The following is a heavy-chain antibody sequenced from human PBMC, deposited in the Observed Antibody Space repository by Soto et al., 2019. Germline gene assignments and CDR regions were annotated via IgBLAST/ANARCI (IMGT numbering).Heavy chain of an antibody. CDR3: ARDDLYGGWFDP. D-gene: IGHD4-17*01. CDR1: GGSISSGGYS. V-gene: IGHV4-30-2*01. J-gene: IGHJ5*02. CDR2: IYHSGYT. Sequence: QLQLQESGSGLVKPSQTLSLTCAVSGGSISSGGYSLNWIRQPPGKGLEWIGYIYHSGYTYYNPSLKSRVTISVDKSKNQFSLKLSSVTAADTAVCYCARDDLYGGWFDPWGQGTLVTVSS.